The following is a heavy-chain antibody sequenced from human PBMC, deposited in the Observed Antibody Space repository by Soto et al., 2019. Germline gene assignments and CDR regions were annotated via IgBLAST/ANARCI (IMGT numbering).Heavy chain of an antibody. CDR1: GGSISSSSYY. V-gene: IGHV4-39*01. Sequence: SETLYLTCAVSGGSISSSSYYWGWIRQPPGKGLEWIGSIYYSGSTYYNPSLKSRVTISVDTSKNQFSLKLSSVTAADTAVYYCARIRVGGFGEFFYYYYYGMDVWGQGTTVTVSS. CDR2: IYYSGST. J-gene: IGHJ6*02. D-gene: IGHD3-10*01. CDR3: ARIRVGGFGEFFYYYYYGMDV.